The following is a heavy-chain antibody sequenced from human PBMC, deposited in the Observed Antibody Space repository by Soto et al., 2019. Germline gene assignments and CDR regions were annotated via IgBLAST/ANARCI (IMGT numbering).Heavy chain of an antibody. CDR3: ARSLRGGFGENDY. Sequence: QVQLVESGGGVVQPGKSLRLTCAAAGFIFSNYGMHWVRQAPGKGLEWVAVIWSDGNNKNFADSVKGRFSISRDNSKNTLYLQMNSLRPVDAAVYYCARSLRGGFGENDYWGQGTLVIVSS. D-gene: IGHD3-10*01. J-gene: IGHJ4*02. V-gene: IGHV3-33*01. CDR2: IWSDGNNK. CDR1: GFIFSNYG.